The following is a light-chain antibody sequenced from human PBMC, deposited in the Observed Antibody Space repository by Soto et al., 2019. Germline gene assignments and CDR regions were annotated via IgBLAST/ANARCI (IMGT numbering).Light chain of an antibody. V-gene: IGKV1-12*01. CDR1: QGIRRW. CDR3: QQADSFPLT. J-gene: IGKJ4*01. CDR2: AAS. Sequence: IQMTQSPSSVSASVGDRVTITCRASQGIRRWLDWYQQKPGKAPKLLIYAASNLQSGVPSRFSGSGSGTDFTLTISSLQPEDFATYYCQQADSFPLTFVGGTKVEI.